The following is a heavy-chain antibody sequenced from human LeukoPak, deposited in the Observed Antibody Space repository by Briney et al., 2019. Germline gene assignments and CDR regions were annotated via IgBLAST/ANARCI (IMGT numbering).Heavy chain of an antibody. D-gene: IGHD2-15*01. J-gene: IGHJ4*02. CDR1: GGSISSYY. CDR2: IYYSGST. Sequence: PSENLSLTCTVSGGSISSYYWSWIRQPPGKGLELIGYIYYSGSTNYNPSLKSRVTISVDTSKNQFSLKLSSVTAADTAVYYCARVSSGVYFDYWGQGTLVTVSS. CDR3: ARVSSGVYFDY. V-gene: IGHV4-59*01.